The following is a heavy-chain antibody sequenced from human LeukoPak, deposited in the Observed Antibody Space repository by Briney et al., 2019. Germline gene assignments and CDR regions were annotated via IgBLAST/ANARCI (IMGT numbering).Heavy chain of an antibody. D-gene: IGHD4-17*01. CDR1: GFTFSSYA. J-gene: IGHJ4*02. CDR3: ARVGIRDYGDYRGPDDY. CDR2: IIPIFGTA. Sequence: GGSLRPSCAASGFTFSSYAISWVRQAPGQGLEWMGGIIPIFGTANYAQKFQGRVTITADESTSTAYMELSSLRSEDTAVYYCARVGIRDYGDYRGPDDYWGQGTLVTVSS. V-gene: IGHV1-69*01.